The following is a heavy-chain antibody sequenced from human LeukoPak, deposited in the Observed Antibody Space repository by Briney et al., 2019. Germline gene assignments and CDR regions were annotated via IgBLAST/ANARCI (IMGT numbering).Heavy chain of an antibody. J-gene: IGHJ4*02. V-gene: IGHV4-61*02. Sequence: PAETLSLTCTVSGGSISSGSYYWSWIRQPAGMGLDWIVRIDTSGSTNYNPSLKSLVTMSADTSKRQFSLTPRSVTAADTAVYYCAREGIYGDYRHWGQGTLVAVSS. CDR3: AREGIYGDYRH. CDR2: IDTSGST. CDR1: GGSISSGSYY. D-gene: IGHD4-17*01.